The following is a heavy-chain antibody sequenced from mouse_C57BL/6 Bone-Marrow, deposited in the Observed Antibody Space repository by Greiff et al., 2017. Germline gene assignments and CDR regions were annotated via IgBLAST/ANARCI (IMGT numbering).Heavy chain of an antibody. D-gene: IGHD2-4*01. CDR2: IYPGSGST. CDR3: ARSDDYDGFAY. CDR1: GYTFTSYW. V-gene: IGHV1-55*01. Sequence: VKLQQPGAELVKPGASVKMSCKASGYTFTSYWITWVKQRPGQGLAWIGDIYPGSGSTNYNEKFKSKATLTVDTSSSTAYMQLSSLTSEDSAVYYCARSDDYDGFAYWGQGTLVTVSA. J-gene: IGHJ3*01.